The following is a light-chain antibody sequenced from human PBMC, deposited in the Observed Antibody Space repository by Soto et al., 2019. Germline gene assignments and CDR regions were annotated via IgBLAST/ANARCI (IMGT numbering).Light chain of an antibody. CDR2: DAS. Sequence: EIVLTQSPATLSLSPGERATLSCRASQSVSSYLAWYQQKPGQAPRLLIYDASNRATGIPARFSGSGSGKEFTLTISRLEPEEFGVYYCQQRSKSRLTFGGGTKVEIK. V-gene: IGKV3-11*01. J-gene: IGKJ4*01. CDR1: QSVSSY. CDR3: QQRSKSRLT.